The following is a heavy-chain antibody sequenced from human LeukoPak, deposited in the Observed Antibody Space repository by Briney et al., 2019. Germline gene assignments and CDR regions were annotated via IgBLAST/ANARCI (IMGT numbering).Heavy chain of an antibody. CDR1: GYTFTSYA. CDR2: FDPEDGET. Sequence: ASVKASCKASGYTFTSYAMNWVRQAPGKGLEWMGGFDPEDGETIYAQKFQGRVTMTEDTSTDTAYMELSSLRSEDTAVYYCATAKSSWYGSYYYYYGMDVWGQGTTVTVSS. CDR3: ATAKSSWYGSYYYYYGMDV. J-gene: IGHJ6*02. D-gene: IGHD6-13*01. V-gene: IGHV1-24*01.